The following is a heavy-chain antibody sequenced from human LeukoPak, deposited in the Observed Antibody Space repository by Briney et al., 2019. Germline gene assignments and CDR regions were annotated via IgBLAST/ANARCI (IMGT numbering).Heavy chain of an antibody. CDR2: ISYDGSNK. Sequence: PGGSLRLSCAASGFTFSSYAMHWVRQAPGKGLEWVAVISYDGSNKYYADSVKGRFTISRDNSKNTLYLQMNSLRAEDTAVYYCARVRPVAAFDIWGQGTMVTVSS. CDR3: ARVRPVAAFDI. D-gene: IGHD6-19*01. J-gene: IGHJ3*02. V-gene: IGHV3-30-3*01. CDR1: GFTFSSYA.